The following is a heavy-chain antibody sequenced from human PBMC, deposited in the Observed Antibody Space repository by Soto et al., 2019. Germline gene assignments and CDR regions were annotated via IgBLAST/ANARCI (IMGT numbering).Heavy chain of an antibody. V-gene: IGHV4-59*01. CDR1: GGSISPYF. CDR3: ARGRYYGSGTPIKYFDL. J-gene: IGHJ2*01. CDR2: IFYSGST. Sequence: SETLSLTCTVSGGSISPYFWSRIRQPPGKGLEWIGYIFYSGSTNYNPSLTSRVTISVDTSKNQFSLKLSSVTAADTAVYYCARGRYYGSGTPIKYFDLWGRGTLVTVS. D-gene: IGHD3-10*01.